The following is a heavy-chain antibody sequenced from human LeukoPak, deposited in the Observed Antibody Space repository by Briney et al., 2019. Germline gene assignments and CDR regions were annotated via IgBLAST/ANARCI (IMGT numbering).Heavy chain of an antibody. CDR1: GGSISSSSYY. CDR2: IYTSGST. J-gene: IGHJ6*03. CDR3: ARDTPYYDFWSGAYYYYMDV. Sequence: SETLSLTCTVSGGSISSSSYYWGWIRQPPGKGLEWIGRIYTSGSTNYNPSLKSRVTMSVDTSKNQFSLKLSSVTAADTAVYYCARDTPYYDFWSGAYYYYMDVWGKGTTVTVSS. D-gene: IGHD3-3*01. V-gene: IGHV4-39*07.